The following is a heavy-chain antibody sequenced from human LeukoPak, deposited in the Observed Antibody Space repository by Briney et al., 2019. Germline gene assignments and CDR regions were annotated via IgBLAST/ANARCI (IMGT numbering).Heavy chain of an antibody. CDR3: ARHKNSYTNGWYF. CDR1: GGSINGYY. D-gene: IGHD6-19*01. J-gene: IGHJ4*02. V-gene: IGHV4-59*08. CDR2: IYYSGSATYNPSSGST. Sequence: PSETLSLTCTVSGGSINGYYWSWIRQPPRKRLEWVGYIYYSGSATYNPSSGSTTYNPSLKSRVTISVDTSRNQFSLKLNSVTAADTAVYFCARHKNSYTNGWYFWGQGTLVTVSS.